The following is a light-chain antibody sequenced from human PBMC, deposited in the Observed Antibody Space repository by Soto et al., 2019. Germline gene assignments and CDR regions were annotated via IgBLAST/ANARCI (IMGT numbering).Light chain of an antibody. V-gene: IGLV1-44*01. CDR2: SNN. J-gene: IGLJ1*01. CDR3: AAWDHHLNGSV. Sequence: QSALTQPPSASGTPGQRVTISCSGSFSNIGSYTVSWYQQLPGTAPKLLIYSNNQRPSGVPDRFSGSKSGTSASLAISGLQSDYDADYYGAAWDHHLNGSVFGSGPKVAGL. CDR1: FSNIGSYT.